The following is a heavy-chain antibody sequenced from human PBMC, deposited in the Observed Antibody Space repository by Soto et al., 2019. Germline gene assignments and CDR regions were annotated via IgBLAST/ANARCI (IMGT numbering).Heavy chain of an antibody. CDR2: LSGSDVST. D-gene: IGHD3-22*01. J-gene: IGHJ6*02. Sequence: EVQMLESGGGLVQPGGSLRLSCAASGFTFSSYAMTWVRQAPGKGLEWISALSGSDVSTYYADSVKGRFTISRDNSKNTLYLQMNSLRAEDTAVYYCAKGGGSKDYYDTSGYYLYYYYAMDVWGQGTTVTVSS. CDR1: GFTFSSYA. CDR3: AKGGGSKDYYDTSGYYLYYYYAMDV. V-gene: IGHV3-23*01.